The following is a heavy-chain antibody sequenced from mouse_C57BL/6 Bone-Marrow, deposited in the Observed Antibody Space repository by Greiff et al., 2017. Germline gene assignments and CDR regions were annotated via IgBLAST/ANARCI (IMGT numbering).Heavy chain of an antibody. V-gene: IGHV1-85*01. J-gene: IGHJ2*01. CDR2: VYPRDGST. CDR3: ARPLLQRYPYFDY. D-gene: IGHD1-1*01. Sequence: VQLQLSGPELVKPGASVKLSCKASGYTFTSYDINWVKQRPGQGLEWIGWVYPRDGSTKYNEKFKGKATLTVDTSSSTAYMELHSLTSEDSAVYFCARPLLQRYPYFDYWGQGTTLTVSS. CDR1: GYTFTSYD.